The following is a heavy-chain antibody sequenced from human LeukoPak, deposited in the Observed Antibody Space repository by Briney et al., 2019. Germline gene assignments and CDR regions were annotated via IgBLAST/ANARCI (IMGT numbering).Heavy chain of an antibody. CDR2: IYGGTT. CDR1: FGSISSDSHY. V-gene: IGHV4-39*07. D-gene: IGHD6-19*01. J-gene: IGHJ5*02. Sequence: PSETLSLTCTVSFGSISSDSHYWGWIRQPPGNRLEWIASIYGGTTQYNPSLKSRATISIDTSNNRFSLRLTSATAADTAVYYCARWSSDWENNYFDPWGQGILVTVSS. CDR3: ARWSSDWENNYFDP.